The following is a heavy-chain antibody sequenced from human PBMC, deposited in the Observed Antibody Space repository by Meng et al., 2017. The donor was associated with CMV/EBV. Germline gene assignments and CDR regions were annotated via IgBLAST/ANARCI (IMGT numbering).Heavy chain of an antibody. V-gene: IGHV1-8*01. J-gene: IGHJ6*02. CDR1: GYTFTSYD. D-gene: IGHD6-6*01. Sequence: ASVKVSCKASGYTFTSYDINWVRQATGQGLEWMGWMNPNSGNTGYAQKFQGRDTMTRNTSISTAYMELSSLRSEDTAVYYCIYSSSPYYYYGMDVWGQGTTVTVSS. CDR2: MNPNSGNT. CDR3: IYSSSPYYYYGMDV.